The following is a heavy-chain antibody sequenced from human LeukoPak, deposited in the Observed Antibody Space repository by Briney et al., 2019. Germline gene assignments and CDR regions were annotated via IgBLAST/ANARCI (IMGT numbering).Heavy chain of an antibody. V-gene: IGHV1-18*01. D-gene: IGHD6-13*01. CDR2: ISAYNGNT. CDR1: GYTFTSYG. J-gene: IGHJ5*02. Sequence: ASVKVSCKASGYTFTSYGISWVRQAPGQGLEWMGWISAYNGNTNYAQKLQGRVTMTTDTSTSTAYMELRSLRSDDTAVYYCARDARMYSSSWYRSVHSLFDPWGQGTLVTVSS. CDR3: ARDARMYSSSWYRSVHSLFDP.